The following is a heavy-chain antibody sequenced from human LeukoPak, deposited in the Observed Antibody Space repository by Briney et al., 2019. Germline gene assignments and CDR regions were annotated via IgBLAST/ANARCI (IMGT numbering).Heavy chain of an antibody. V-gene: IGHV3-64D*06. CDR3: VKGEQWLVQGSLFDY. CDR2: ISSNGGST. D-gene: IGHD6-19*01. J-gene: IGHJ4*02. Sequence: GGSLRLSCSASGFTFSSYAMHWVRQAPGKGLEYVSAISSNGGSTYYADSVKGRFTISRDNSKNTLYLQMSSLRAEDTAVYYCVKGEQWLVQGSLFDYWGQGTLVTVSS. CDR1: GFTFSSYA.